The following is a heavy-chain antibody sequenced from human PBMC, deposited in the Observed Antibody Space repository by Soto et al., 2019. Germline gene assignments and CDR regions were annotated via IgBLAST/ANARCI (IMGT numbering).Heavy chain of an antibody. CDR1: GGSISSGDYY. CDR2: IYYSGST. V-gene: IGHV4-30-4*01. D-gene: IGHD3-3*01. J-gene: IGHJ6*02. CDR3: ARDIVLAPDYDFWSGYYSDGMDV. Sequence: SETLSLTCTVSGGSISSGDYYWSWIRQPPGKGLEWIGYIYYSGSTYYNPSLKSRVTISVDTSKNQFSLKLSSVTAADTAVYYCARDIVLAPDYDFWSGYYSDGMDVWGQGTTVTVSS.